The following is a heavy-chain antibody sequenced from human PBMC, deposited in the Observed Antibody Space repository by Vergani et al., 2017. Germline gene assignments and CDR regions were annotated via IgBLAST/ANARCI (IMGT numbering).Heavy chain of an antibody. CDR2: IIPIFGTT. Sequence: QVQLVQSGAEVKKPGSSVKVSCKASGGTFSTYAISWVRQAPGQGLEWMGRIIPIFGTTNYAQKFQGRVTITADESTSTAYMELSSLRAEDTALYYCARSPHSSSWYSPPFDYWGQGTLVTVSS. CDR1: GGTFSTYA. V-gene: IGHV1-69*18. J-gene: IGHJ4*02. CDR3: ARSPHSSSWYSPPFDY. D-gene: IGHD6-13*01.